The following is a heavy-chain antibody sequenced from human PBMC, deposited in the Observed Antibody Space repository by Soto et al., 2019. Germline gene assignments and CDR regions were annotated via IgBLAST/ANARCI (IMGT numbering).Heavy chain of an antibody. J-gene: IGHJ5*02. Sequence: GGSLRLSCAASGFTFSSYAMHWVRQAPGKGLEWVAVISYDGSNKYYADSVKGRFTISRDNSKNTLYLQMNSLRAEDTAVYYCARDPGRGIAAAGYSGILGNWFDPWGQGTLVTVSS. D-gene: IGHD6-13*01. V-gene: IGHV3-30-3*01. CDR3: ARDPGRGIAAAGYSGILGNWFDP. CDR1: GFTFSSYA. CDR2: ISYDGSNK.